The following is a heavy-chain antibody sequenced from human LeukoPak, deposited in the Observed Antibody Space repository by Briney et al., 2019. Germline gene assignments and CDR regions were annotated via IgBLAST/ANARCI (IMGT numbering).Heavy chain of an antibody. CDR2: LYSDGNT. D-gene: IGHD1-14*01. J-gene: IGHJ4*02. CDR3: ARGVEPLAANTLAY. V-gene: IGHV3-53*01. CDR1: GFTVITND. Sequence: GGSLRLSCAASGFTVITNDMTWVSQAPGKGLEWVSVLYSDGNTKYADSVQGRFTISRDNSKNTLYLEMNSLSPDDTAVYYCARGVEPLAANTLAYWGQGTLVTVSS.